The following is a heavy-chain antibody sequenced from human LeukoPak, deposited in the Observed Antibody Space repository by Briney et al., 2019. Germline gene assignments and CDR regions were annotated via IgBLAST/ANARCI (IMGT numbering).Heavy chain of an antibody. V-gene: IGHV5-51*01. CDR2: IYPGDSDT. CDR1: GYSFTSYW. Sequence: GESLKISCKGSGYSFTSYWIGWVRQMPGKGLEWMGIIYPGDSDTRYSPSFQGQVTISADKSISTAYLQWSSLKASDTAMYYCARGPLLWFGELSNWFDPWGQGTLVTVSS. J-gene: IGHJ5*02. D-gene: IGHD3-10*01. CDR3: ARGPLLWFGELSNWFDP.